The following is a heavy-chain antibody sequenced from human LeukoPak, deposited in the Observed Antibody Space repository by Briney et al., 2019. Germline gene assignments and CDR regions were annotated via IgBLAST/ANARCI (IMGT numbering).Heavy chain of an antibody. J-gene: IGHJ1*01. CDR3: AKSYDSSDYYSFEYFHP. Sequence: ASVKVSCKASGYTFTNYDINWVRQATGQGLEWMGWMNPNSGNTGYAQKFQGRVTMTRNTSISTAYMELSSLRSEDTAVYYCAKSYDSSDYYSFEYFHPWGQGTLVTVSS. CDR1: GYTFTNYD. V-gene: IGHV1-8*01. CDR2: MNPNSGNT. D-gene: IGHD3-22*01.